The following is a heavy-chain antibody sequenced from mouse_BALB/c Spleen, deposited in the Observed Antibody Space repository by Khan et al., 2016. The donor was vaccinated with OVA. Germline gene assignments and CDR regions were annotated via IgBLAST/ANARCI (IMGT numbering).Heavy chain of an antibody. CDR2: ISYSGST. CDR3: ARTARINY. D-gene: IGHD1-2*01. Sequence: VQLQQSGPGLVKPSQSLSLTCTVTGYSITSGYGWNWIRQFPGNKLEWMGYISYSGSTNYNPSLKSRISITRDTSKNQFFLQLNSVTTEDTATYYCARTARINYWGQGTTLTVSS. CDR1: GYSITSGYG. V-gene: IGHV3-2*02. J-gene: IGHJ2*01.